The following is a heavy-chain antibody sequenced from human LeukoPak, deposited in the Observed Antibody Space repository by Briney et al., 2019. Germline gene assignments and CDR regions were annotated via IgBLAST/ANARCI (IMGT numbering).Heavy chain of an antibody. V-gene: IGHV1-8*01. CDR3: ARDTYYYDSSGYYRSPELDY. D-gene: IGHD3-22*01. J-gene: IGHJ4*02. CDR2: MNPNSGNT. Sequence: GASVKVSCKASGYTFTSYDINWVRQATGQGLEWMGWMNPNSGNTGYAQKFQGRVTMTRNTSISTAYMELSSLRSDDTAVYYCARDTYYYDSSGYYRSPELDYWGQGTLVTVSS. CDR1: GYTFTSYD.